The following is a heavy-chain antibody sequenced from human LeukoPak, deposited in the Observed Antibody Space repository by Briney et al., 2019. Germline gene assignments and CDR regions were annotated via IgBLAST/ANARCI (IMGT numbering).Heavy chain of an antibody. D-gene: IGHD6-6*01. Sequence: PGGSLTLSCKGSGYKFTNYWISWVRQMPRKGLEWMGTIDPSDSYNNSSPSFQGHVTISADKSISTAYPQCSGLRASHTAMYYCARAYSRSRFDYWGQGTLVTVSS. CDR2: IDPSDSYN. CDR3: ARAYSRSRFDY. V-gene: IGHV5-10-1*01. CDR1: GYKFTNYW. J-gene: IGHJ4*02.